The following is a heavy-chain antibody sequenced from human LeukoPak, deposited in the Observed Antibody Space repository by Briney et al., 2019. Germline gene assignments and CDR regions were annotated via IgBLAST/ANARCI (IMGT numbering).Heavy chain of an antibody. V-gene: IGHV1-2*02. J-gene: IGHJ5*02. D-gene: IGHD3-10*01. CDR1: ASY. CDR2: INPNSGGT. Sequence: ASVKVSCKAASYISWVRQAPGQGLEWMGWINPNSGGTNYAQKFQGRVTMTRDTSISTAYMELSSLRSEDTAVYYCARAGSSWHRGVGDWFDPWGQGTLVTVSS. CDR3: ARAGSSWHRGVGDWFDP.